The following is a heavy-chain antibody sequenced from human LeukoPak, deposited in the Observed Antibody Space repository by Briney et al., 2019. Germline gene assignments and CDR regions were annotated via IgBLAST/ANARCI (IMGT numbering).Heavy chain of an antibody. CDR3: AVLWFGESITTTNFDY. CDR1: GFTFSSYA. Sequence: PGGSLRLSCAASGFTFSSYAMSWVRQAPGKGLEWVSAISGSGGSTYYADSVKGRFTISRDNSKNTLYLQMNSLRAEDTAVYYCAVLWFGESITTTNFDYWGQGTLVTVSS. CDR2: ISGSGGST. D-gene: IGHD3-10*01. V-gene: IGHV3-23*01. J-gene: IGHJ4*02.